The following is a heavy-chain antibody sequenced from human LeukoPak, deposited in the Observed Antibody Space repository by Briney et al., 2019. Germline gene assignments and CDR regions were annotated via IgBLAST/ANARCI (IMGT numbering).Heavy chain of an antibody. CDR2: INAGNGNT. V-gene: IGHV1-3*01. J-gene: IGHJ3*02. CDR3: ATSMYSGGYSRVPYAFDI. D-gene: IGHD1-26*01. CDR1: GYTFTSYA. Sequence: ASVKVSCKASGYTFTSYAMHWVRQAPGQRLEWMGWINAGNGNTKYSQKFQGRVTITRDTSASTAYMELSSLRSEDTAVYYCATSMYSGGYSRVPYAFDIWGQGTMVTVSS.